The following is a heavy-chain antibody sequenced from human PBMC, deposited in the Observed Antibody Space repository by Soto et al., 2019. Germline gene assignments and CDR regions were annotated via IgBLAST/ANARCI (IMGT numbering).Heavy chain of an antibody. CDR2: LSGSGGSP. V-gene: IGHV3-23*01. CDR1: GFTFSTYT. D-gene: IGHD2-2*01. Sequence: GGSLRLSCAASGFTFSTYTMSWVRQAPGKGLEWVSALSGSGGSPSYADSVQGRFTISRDNPKNTLYLQMNSLRVEDTAMYYCANARCSTTNCFAPDYWGQGTLVTVSS. J-gene: IGHJ4*02. CDR3: ANARCSTTNCFAPDY.